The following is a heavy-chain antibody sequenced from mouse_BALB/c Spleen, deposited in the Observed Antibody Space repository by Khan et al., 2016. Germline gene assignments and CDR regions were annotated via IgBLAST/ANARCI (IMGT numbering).Heavy chain of an antibody. V-gene: IGHV3-8*02. CDR3: GRYDGSTYVRAMDY. D-gene: IGHD1-1*01. J-gene: IGHJ4*01. CDR1: GDSITSGN. Sequence: EVQLQESGPSLVKPSQTLSLTCSVTGDSITSGNWNWIRKFPGNKLEYMGYISYSGSTYHNPSLKSRISITRDTSKNQYYLQLNSVTTEDTGTYYCGRYDGSTYVRAMDYWGHGTSVTVSS. CDR2: ISYSGST.